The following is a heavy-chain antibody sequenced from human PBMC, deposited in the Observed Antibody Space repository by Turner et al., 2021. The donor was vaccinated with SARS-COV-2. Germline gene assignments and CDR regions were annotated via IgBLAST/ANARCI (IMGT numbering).Heavy chain of an antibody. CDR3: ARGRGDKYLKLIDT. CDR2: VNPFRTS. CDR1: GSAFSDYH. Sequence: QVQLQQWGAGQLKPLETLSLTCAVYGSAFSDYHWTWLRRPAGKGREWMGEVNPFRTSNFNPSLKSVISISVDESKKQFSLEVTSVTAADTAVYYCARGRGDKYLKLIDTWGQGTLVTVSS. D-gene: IGHD5-18*01. V-gene: IGHV4-34*01. J-gene: IGHJ4*02.